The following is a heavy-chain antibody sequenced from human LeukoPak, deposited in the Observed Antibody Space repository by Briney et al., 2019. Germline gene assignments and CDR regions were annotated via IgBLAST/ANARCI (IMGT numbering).Heavy chain of an antibody. V-gene: IGHV5-51*01. Sequence: GESLKISCKGSGYSFTSYWIGWVRQMPGKGLEWMGIIYPGDSDARYSPSFQGQVTISADKSISTAYLQWSSLKASDTAMYYCAMATMVRGVVFDYWGQGTLVTVSS. D-gene: IGHD3-10*01. CDR2: IYPGDSDA. CDR1: GYSFTSYW. CDR3: AMATMVRGVVFDY. J-gene: IGHJ4*02.